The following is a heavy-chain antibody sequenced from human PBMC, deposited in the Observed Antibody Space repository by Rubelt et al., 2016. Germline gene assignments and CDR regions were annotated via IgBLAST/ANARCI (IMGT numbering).Heavy chain of an antibody. J-gene: IGHJ4*02. CDR3: ARGKEGLGVTMMDY. D-gene: IGHD3-22*01. V-gene: IGHV4-39*01. Sequence: QLQLQESGLGLVKPSETLSLTCTVSGGSISSSSYYWGWIRQPPGKGLEWIGSIYYSGSTYYNPSLKSRVTISVDTSKNQFSLKLSSVTAADTAVYYCARGKEGLGVTMMDYWGQGTLVTVSS. CDR2: IYYSGST. CDR1: GGSISSSSYY.